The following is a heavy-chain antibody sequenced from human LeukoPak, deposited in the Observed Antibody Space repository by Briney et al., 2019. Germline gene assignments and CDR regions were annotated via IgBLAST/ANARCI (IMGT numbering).Heavy chain of an antibody. CDR1: GYTFTSYG. V-gene: IGHV1-18*01. Sequence: ASVTVSCMASGYTFTSYGITWVRQAPGQGREWMGWISAYNGNTNYAQKLQGRVTMTTDTSTSTAYLDLRSLRSDDTAVYYCARAEQYQLLLHWGQGTLVTVSS. CDR2: ISAYNGNT. D-gene: IGHD2-2*01. J-gene: IGHJ4*02. CDR3: ARAEQYQLLLH.